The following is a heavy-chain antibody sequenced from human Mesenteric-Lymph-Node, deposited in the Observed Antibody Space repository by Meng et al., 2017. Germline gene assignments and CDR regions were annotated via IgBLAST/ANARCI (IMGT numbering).Heavy chain of an antibody. J-gene: IGHJ6*02. CDR3: AKARLRFQNGMDV. CDR1: GFTFSSYA. V-gene: IGHV3-23*01. Sequence: GGSLRLSCAASGFTFSSYALSWVRQAPGKGLEWVSVISGSGGTIYYADSVKGRFTISRDNSKTAVYLQMSSLRVEDTAIYYCAKARLRFQNGMDVWGQGTTVTVSS. D-gene: IGHD4-17*01. CDR2: ISGSGGTI.